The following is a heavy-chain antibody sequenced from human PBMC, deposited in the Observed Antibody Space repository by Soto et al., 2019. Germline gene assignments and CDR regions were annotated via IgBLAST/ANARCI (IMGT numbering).Heavy chain of an antibody. CDR2: IIPMLNTT. CDR3: ARDQEMATIIVFVF. CDR1: GGTFSSYA. Sequence: QVQLVQSGTEVKKPGSSVKVSCKASGGTFSSYAISWVRQAPGQGLEWMGGIIPMLNTTTYAKRFQGRVTITADKSTSTVYMELNSVRSEDRAVYYCARDQEMATIIVFVFWGKGPMVTVPT. D-gene: IGHD5-12*01. J-gene: IGHJ1*01. V-gene: IGHV1-69*06.